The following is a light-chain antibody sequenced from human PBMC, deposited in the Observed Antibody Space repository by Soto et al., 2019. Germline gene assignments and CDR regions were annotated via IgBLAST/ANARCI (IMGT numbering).Light chain of an antibody. CDR3: QQTYNTPLT. Sequence: DIQMTQSPSSLSASVGDRVTITCRASQSISKYLNWYQQKSGKAPKLLIYAASTLHSGVPSRFSGSGSGTEFTLTISSLQPEDIATYSCQQTYNTPLTFGPGTKVNIK. V-gene: IGKV1-39*01. CDR2: AAS. J-gene: IGKJ3*01. CDR1: QSISKY.